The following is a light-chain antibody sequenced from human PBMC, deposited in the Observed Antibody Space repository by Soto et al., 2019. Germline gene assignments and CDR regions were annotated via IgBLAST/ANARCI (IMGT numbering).Light chain of an antibody. CDR2: DAS. V-gene: IGKV3-11*01. Sequence: EIVLTQSPATLSLSPGERATLSCRASQTSSSYLAWYQQKPGQAPSLLIYDASNRATGIPARFSGSGSGADFTLTISSLEPEDFAVYYCQQRSSWPLTFGGGTKVEIK. J-gene: IGKJ4*01. CDR3: QQRSSWPLT. CDR1: QTSSSY.